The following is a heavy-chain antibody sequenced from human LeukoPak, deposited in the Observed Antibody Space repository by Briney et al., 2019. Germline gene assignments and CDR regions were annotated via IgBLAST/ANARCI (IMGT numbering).Heavy chain of an antibody. J-gene: IGHJ4*02. CDR3: ARNIAAAGTGGDY. V-gene: IGHV3-30*04. CDR1: GLTFTSYA. CDR2: ISSEGSSK. D-gene: IGHD6-13*01. Sequence: AGSLRLSCAASGLTFTSYAMHWLPQAPGKGLERVAIISSEGSSKYYADSVKGRFTISRDNAKNSLYLQMNSLRAEDTAVYYCARNIAAAGTGGDYWGQGTLVTVSS.